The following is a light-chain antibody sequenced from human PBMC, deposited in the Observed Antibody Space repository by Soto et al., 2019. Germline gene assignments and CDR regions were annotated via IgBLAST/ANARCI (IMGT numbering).Light chain of an antibody. Sequence: SYELTQPPSVSVAPGQTARITCGGNNIGSKSVVWYQQKPGQAPVLVVYDDNDRPSGIPERFSGSNSGNTATLTISRVEAGDEADYWCQVWDSSSDLGVFGGGTQLTVL. V-gene: IGLV3-21*02. CDR1: NIGSKS. CDR2: DDN. CDR3: QVWDSSSDLGV. J-gene: IGLJ3*02.